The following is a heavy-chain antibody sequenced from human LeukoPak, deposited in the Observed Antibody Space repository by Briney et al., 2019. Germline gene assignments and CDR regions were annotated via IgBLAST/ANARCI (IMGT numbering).Heavy chain of an antibody. Sequence: SETLSLTCAVYGGSFSDYYWSWIRQPPGKGLEWIGEINHSGSTNHNPSLKSLVTISLDTSKNQFSPKLRPVTTASTALHYWARVQDFDTCGYYLGYWGQGILVTVSS. CDR2: INHSGST. CDR3: ARVQDFDTCGYYLGY. V-gene: IGHV4-34*01. D-gene: IGHD3-22*01. J-gene: IGHJ4*02. CDR1: GGSFSDYY.